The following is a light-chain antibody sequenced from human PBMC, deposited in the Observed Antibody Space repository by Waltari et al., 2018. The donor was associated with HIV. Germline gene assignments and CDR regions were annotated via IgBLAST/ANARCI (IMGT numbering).Light chain of an antibody. J-gene: IGLJ2*01. CDR1: SGSIASNY. Sequence: NFMLTQPHSVSESPGKTVTISCTRSSGSIASNYVQWYPQRTGSSPTTVIYKDDQRPSGVPDRFSGSIDSSSNSASLTISGLRPEDEADYYCQSYDNENPVLFGGGTKLTVL. CDR2: KDD. CDR3: QSYDNENPVL. V-gene: IGLV6-57*01.